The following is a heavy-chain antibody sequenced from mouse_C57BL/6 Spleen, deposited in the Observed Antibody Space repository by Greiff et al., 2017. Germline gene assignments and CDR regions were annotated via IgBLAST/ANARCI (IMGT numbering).Heavy chain of an antibody. J-gene: IGHJ2*01. Sequence: EVQLQQSGAELVKPGASVKISCTASGYSFTDYTMNWVQQSHGKSLEWIGVINPNYGTTSYNQKFTGKATLTVYQTSSTAYMHLNSLTSEDSAVFYCARDGSDYDFFNYWGQGTTLTVSS. CDR3: ARDGSDYDFFNY. CDR1: GYSFTDYT. D-gene: IGHD2-4*01. V-gene: IGHV1-39*01. CDR2: INPNYGTT.